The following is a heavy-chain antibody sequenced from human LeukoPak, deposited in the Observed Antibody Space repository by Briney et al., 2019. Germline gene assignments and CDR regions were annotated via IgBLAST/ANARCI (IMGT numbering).Heavy chain of an antibody. D-gene: IGHD2-21*01. CDR1: GYTFTDYN. J-gene: IGHJ4*02. V-gene: IGHV1-2*02. Sequence: ASVKVSCKASGYTFTDYNMHWVRQAPGQGLEWMGWINPKSGGTNYAPKFQGRVTMTRDTSISTAYMELRSLRSDDTAVYYCARGRLTSRQNISPFDYWGQGTLVTVSS. CDR3: ARGRLTSRQNISPFDY. CDR2: INPKSGGT.